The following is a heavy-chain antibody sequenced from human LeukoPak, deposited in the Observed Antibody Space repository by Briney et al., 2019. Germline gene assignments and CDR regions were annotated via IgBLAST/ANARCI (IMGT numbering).Heavy chain of an antibody. Sequence: SQTLSLTCTVSGGSISSGDYYWSWIRQPPGKGLEWIGYIYYSGSAYYNPSLKSRVTISVDTSKNQFSLKLSSVTAADTAVYYCARGLARFHGSASDYWGQGALVTVSS. J-gene: IGHJ4*02. D-gene: IGHD2-2*03. CDR3: ARGLARFHGSASDY. CDR2: IYYSGSA. CDR1: GGSISSGDYY. V-gene: IGHV4-30-4*01.